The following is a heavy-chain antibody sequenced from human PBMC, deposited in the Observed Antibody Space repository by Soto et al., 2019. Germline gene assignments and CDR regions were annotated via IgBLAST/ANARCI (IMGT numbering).Heavy chain of an antibody. CDR3: AKDPPDHSSGWYGWYDP. CDR1: GFTFSSYA. CDR2: ISGSGGST. J-gene: IGHJ5*02. D-gene: IGHD6-19*01. V-gene: IGHV3-23*01. Sequence: GGSLRLSCAASGFTFSSYAMSWVRQAPGKGLEWVSAISGSGGSTYYADSVKGRFTISRDNSKNTLYLQMNSLRAEDTAVYYCAKDPPDHSSGWYGWYDPWGQGTLVTVSS.